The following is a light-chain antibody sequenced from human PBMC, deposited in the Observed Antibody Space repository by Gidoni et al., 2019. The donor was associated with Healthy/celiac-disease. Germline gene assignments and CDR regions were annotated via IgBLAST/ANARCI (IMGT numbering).Light chain of an antibody. CDR2: DAS. CDR3: QQRSNWPS. CDR1: QSVSSY. V-gene: IGKV3-11*01. Sequence: EIVLTQSPATLSLSPGERATLSCRASQSVSSYLAWYQQNPGQAPRLLIYDASNRAPGIPARFSGSGSGTDFTLTISSLEPEDFAVYYCQQRSNWPSFGGGTKVEIK. J-gene: IGKJ4*01.